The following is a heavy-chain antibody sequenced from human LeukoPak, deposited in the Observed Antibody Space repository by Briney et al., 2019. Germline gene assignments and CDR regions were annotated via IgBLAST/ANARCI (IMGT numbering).Heavy chain of an antibody. CDR1: GLTFNNYA. D-gene: IGHD2-2*01. CDR2: ISGRGASK. Sequence: GGSLRLSCAVSGLTFNNYAMSWVRQAPGKGLEWVSGISGRGASKYYADSVKGRFTISRDNSKNTLYLQMNSLRAEDTAVYYCAKGVVVAPDVTPFDYWGQGTLVAVSS. J-gene: IGHJ4*02. CDR3: AKGVVVAPDVTPFDY. V-gene: IGHV3-23*01.